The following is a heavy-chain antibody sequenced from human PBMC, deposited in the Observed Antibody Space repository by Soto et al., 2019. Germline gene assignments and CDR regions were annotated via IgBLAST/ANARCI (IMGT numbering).Heavy chain of an antibody. CDR3: ARAEDDYGDQDHFDF. J-gene: IGHJ4*02. D-gene: IGHD4-17*01. V-gene: IGHV3-23*01. CDR2: IGGSGHST. CDR1: GFSFSSFA. Sequence: EVQLLESRGGLVHPGGSLRLSCEASGFSFSSFAMSWVRQAPGKGLEWVSGIGGSGHSTYFADSVKGRFTISRDNSKNTLYLQMNSLRVEDTAVYYCARAEDDYGDQDHFDFWGQGTLVTVSS.